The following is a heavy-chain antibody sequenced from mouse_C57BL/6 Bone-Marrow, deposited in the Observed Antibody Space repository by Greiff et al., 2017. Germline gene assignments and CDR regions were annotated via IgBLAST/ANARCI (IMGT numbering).Heavy chain of an antibody. Sequence: DVQLQESGAELVKPGASVKLSCTASGFNFNDYYIHWVKQRTEQGLEWIGRIDPGDGETKYAPKFQDKAPITADTSSNTAYLQLSILTSEDTAVYYCTRSLSYYCTDYWGQGTTLTVSS. CDR2: IDPGDGET. J-gene: IGHJ2*01. V-gene: IGHV14-2*01. CDR3: TRSLSYYCTDY. D-gene: IGHD2-12*01. CDR1: GFNFNDYY.